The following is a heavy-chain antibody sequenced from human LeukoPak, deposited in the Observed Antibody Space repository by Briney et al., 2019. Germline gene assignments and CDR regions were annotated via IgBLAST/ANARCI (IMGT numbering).Heavy chain of an antibody. CDR1: GSTFSSYT. Sequence: GGSLRLSCATSGSTFSSYTMNWVRQAPGKGLEWVSSISSRSTYIYYADSVRGRFTISRDSAKNSLYLQMNSLRAEDTAVYYCARGHDNSGYFYSPDYWGQGTLVTVSS. V-gene: IGHV3-21*01. CDR2: ISSRSTYI. D-gene: IGHD3-22*01. J-gene: IGHJ4*02. CDR3: ARGHDNSGYFYSPDY.